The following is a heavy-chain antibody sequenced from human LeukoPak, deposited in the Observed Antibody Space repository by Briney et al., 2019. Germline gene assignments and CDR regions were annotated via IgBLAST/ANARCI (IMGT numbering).Heavy chain of an antibody. CDR2: IYYSERT. Sequence: SETLSLTCTVSGGSINSHYWSWIRQPPGKGLQWVGDIYYSERTNYNPSLRSRVTISVGTSKNQLSLKLTSVLAADTAMYYCVRRDNTGWNYFDHWGQGILVTVSP. CDR3: VRRDNTGWNYFDH. J-gene: IGHJ4*02. D-gene: IGHD6-19*01. CDR1: GGSINSHY. V-gene: IGHV4-59*08.